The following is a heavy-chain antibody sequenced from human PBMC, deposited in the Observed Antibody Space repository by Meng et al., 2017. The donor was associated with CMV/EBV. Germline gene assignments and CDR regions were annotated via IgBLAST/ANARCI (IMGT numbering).Heavy chain of an antibody. Sequence: QTTLKEAGPTLVKPTPTLTLTCTFSGFSLSTSGVGVGWIRQPPGKALEWLALIYWDDDKRYSPSLKSRLTITKDTSKNQVVLTMTNMDPVDTATYYCAHKGRRMAAAGINWFDPWGQGTLVTVSS. D-gene: IGHD6-13*01. CDR3: AHKGRRMAAAGINWFDP. CDR2: IYWDDDK. CDR1: GFSLSTSGVG. J-gene: IGHJ5*02. V-gene: IGHV2-5*02.